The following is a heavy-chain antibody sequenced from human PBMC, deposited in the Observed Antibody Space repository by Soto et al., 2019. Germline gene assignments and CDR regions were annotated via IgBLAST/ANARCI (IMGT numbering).Heavy chain of an antibody. Sequence: SQTLSLTCVISGDSVSSNSAVWNWIRQSPSRGLEWLGRTYYRSKWYNDYAVSVKSRININPDTTKNQFSLQLNSVTPEDTAVYYCATVSQDKAIYYGLDVWGQGTTVTVSS. CDR3: ATVSQDKAIYYGLDV. V-gene: IGHV6-1*01. D-gene: IGHD5-18*01. CDR1: GDSVSSNSAV. CDR2: TYYRSKWYN. J-gene: IGHJ6*02.